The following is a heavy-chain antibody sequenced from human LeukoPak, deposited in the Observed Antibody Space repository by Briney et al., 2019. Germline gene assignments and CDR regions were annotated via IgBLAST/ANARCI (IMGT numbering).Heavy chain of an antibody. Sequence: GGSLRLSCAASGFTFSSFGMHWVRQAPGKGLEWVAFIRYDGSNKYYADSVKGRFTISRYNSKNTLYLQMNSLRAEDTAVYYCAKDLAGWFDPWGQGTLVTVSS. D-gene: IGHD6-13*01. CDR2: IRYDGSNK. CDR1: GFTFSSFG. J-gene: IGHJ5*02. V-gene: IGHV3-30*02. CDR3: AKDLAGWFDP.